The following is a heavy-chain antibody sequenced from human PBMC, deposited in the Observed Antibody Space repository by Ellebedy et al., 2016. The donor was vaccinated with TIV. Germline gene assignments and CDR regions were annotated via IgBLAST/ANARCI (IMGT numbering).Heavy chain of an antibody. CDR1: GFTFSSYA. J-gene: IGHJ4*02. D-gene: IGHD1-26*01. V-gene: IGHV3-30-3*01. CDR3: ARLPRGGGSYF. Sequence: GGSLRLXXAASGFTFSSYAMHWVRQAPGKGLEWVAVISYDGSNKYYADSVKGRFTISRDNSKNTLYLQMNSLRAEDTAVYYCARLPRGGGSYFWGQGTLITVSS. CDR2: ISYDGSNK.